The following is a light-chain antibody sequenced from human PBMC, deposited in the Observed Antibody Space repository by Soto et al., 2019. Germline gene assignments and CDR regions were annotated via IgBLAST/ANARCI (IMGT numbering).Light chain of an antibody. Sequence: QSALTQPASVSGSPGQSITISCTGTSSDVGGYNYVSWYQQHPGKAPKLMIYEVSNLPSGVSNRFSGSKSGNTASLTISGLQAEDEADYYCSSYTRINTWVFGGGTKVTVL. J-gene: IGLJ3*02. CDR3: SSYTRINTWV. CDR2: EVS. CDR1: SSDVGGYNY. V-gene: IGLV2-14*01.